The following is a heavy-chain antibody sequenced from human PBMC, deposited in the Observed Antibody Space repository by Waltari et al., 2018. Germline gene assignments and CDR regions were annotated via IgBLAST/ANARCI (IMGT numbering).Heavy chain of an antibody. Sequence: QVQLVQSGAEVKRPGASVKVSCKASGYMFSNYGIGWVRRSPGQGLDWMGWITTYTGNTNLAQKFQGRVTMTADTSTNTAYMELTSLRSDDTAVYYCTRPRGPGPRGPGGLYWYFDLWGRGTLVTVSS. J-gene: IGHJ2*01. V-gene: IGHV1-18*01. CDR3: TRPRGPGPRGPGGLYWYFDL. CDR1: GYMFSNYG. D-gene: IGHD3-10*01. CDR2: ITTYTGNT.